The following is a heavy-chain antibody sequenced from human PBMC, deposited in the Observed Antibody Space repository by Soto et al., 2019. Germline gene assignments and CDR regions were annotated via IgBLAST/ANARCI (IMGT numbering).Heavy chain of an antibody. CDR2: ISYGGST. V-gene: IGHV4-31*03. Sequence: QVQLQESGPGLVKPSQTLSLTCTVSGGSINSGGYCWSWIRQHPGKGLDWIGCISYGGSTSYNPSLTSRVTISVDTSKNQFSLKLTSVTDADTAVYYCARGIRVWGQGALITVSS. D-gene: IGHD5-18*01. CDR1: GGSINSGGYC. J-gene: IGHJ4*02. CDR3: ARGIRV.